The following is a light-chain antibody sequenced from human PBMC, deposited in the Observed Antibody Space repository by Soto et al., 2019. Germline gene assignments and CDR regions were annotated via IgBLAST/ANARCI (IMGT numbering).Light chain of an antibody. J-gene: IGLJ1*01. V-gene: IGLV2-14*01. Sequence: QSALTQPASVSGSPGQSITISCTGTSSDVGFYNHVSWYQQHPGKAPKLLIYEVNNRPSGVSHRFSGSKSGNTASLTISGLQAEDEADYYCQSYDSTLSARYVFGTGTKLTVL. CDR2: EVN. CDR3: QSYDSTLSARYV. CDR1: SSDVGFYNH.